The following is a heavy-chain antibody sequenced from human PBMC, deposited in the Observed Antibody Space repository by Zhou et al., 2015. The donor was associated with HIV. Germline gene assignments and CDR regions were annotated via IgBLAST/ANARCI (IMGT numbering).Heavy chain of an antibody. CDR1: GFTFSSYG. Sequence: QVQLVESGGGVVQPGRSLRLSCAASGFTFSSYGMHWVRQAPGKGLEWVAVISYDGSNKYYADSVKGRFSISRDNSKNTVYLQMNSLRAEDTAVFYCARDADRSGHLSYYDYWGQGILVTVSS. CDR3: ARDADRSGHLSYYDY. J-gene: IGHJ4*02. D-gene: IGHD3-22*01. V-gene: IGHV3-30*03. CDR2: ISYDGSNK.